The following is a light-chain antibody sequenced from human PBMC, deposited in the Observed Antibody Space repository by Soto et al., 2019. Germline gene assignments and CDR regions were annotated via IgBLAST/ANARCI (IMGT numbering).Light chain of an antibody. CDR1: SSDVGRYDL. V-gene: IGLV2-11*01. Sequence: QSALTQPRSVSGSPGQSVTISCTGTSSDVGRYDLVSWYQQHPGKAPKVMIYDVSERPSGVPDRFSGSKSGNTASLTISGLQAEDEADYYCCSYAGSPRYVFGTGTKVTVL. J-gene: IGLJ1*01. CDR2: DVS. CDR3: CSYAGSPRYV.